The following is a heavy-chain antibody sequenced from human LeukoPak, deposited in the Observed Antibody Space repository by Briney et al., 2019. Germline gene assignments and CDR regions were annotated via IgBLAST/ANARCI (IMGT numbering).Heavy chain of an antibody. CDR2: IWYDGSDK. CDR3: ARDSHGDYTFDY. V-gene: IGHV3-33*01. D-gene: IGHD4-17*01. Sequence: AGRSLRLSCAASGFTFSSYGMHWVRQAPGKGLEWVAVIWYDGSDKYYADSVKGRFTISRDNSKNTLYLQMNSLRAEDTAVYYCARDSHGDYTFDYWGQGTLVTVSS. CDR1: GFTFSSYG. J-gene: IGHJ4*02.